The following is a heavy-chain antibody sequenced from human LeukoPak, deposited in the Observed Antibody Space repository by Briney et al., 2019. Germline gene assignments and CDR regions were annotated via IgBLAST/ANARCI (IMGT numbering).Heavy chain of an antibody. V-gene: IGHV4-34*01. J-gene: IGHJ4*02. CDR1: GGSFSDYY. D-gene: IGHD3-10*01. CDR3: ARDESTGSG. Sequence: SETLSLTCAVYGGSFSDYYWSWIRQPPGKGLEWIGEINHSGNTNYNPSLKSRVTMSVDTSRNHLSLKLTSVIAADTAVYYCARDESTGSGWGQGTLVTVSS. CDR2: INHSGNT.